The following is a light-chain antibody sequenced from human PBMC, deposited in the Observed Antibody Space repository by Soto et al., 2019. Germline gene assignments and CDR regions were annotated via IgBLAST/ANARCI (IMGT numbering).Light chain of an antibody. J-gene: IGLJ1*01. CDR2: TNN. Sequence: QYVLTQPPAASGAPGQGVAFSCSGSSSNIGGNTVNWYQQLPGTAPKLLIYTNNQRPSGVPDRFSGSKSGTSASLAISGLQSDDEADYYCAAWDDSLNGYVFGTGTKLTVL. V-gene: IGLV1-44*01. CDR3: AAWDDSLNGYV. CDR1: SSNIGGNT.